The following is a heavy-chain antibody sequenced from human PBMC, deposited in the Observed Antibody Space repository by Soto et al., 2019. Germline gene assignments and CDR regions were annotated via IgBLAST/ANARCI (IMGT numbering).Heavy chain of an antibody. J-gene: IGHJ3*02. CDR2: IYYSGST. CDR3: AREQQQLSPFSFDI. D-gene: IGHD6-13*01. Sequence: SETLSLTCTVSGGSISSYYWSWIRQPPGKGLERIGYIYYSGSTNYNPSLKSRVTISVDTSKNQFSLKLSSVTAADTAVYYCAREQQQLSPFSFDIWGQGTMVTVSS. CDR1: GGSISSYY. V-gene: IGHV4-59*01.